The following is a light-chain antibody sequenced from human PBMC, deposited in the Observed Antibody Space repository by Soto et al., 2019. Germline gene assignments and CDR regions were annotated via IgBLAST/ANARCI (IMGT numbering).Light chain of an antibody. CDR2: GAS. CDR3: QQYDNWPRT. Sequence: ETVMTQSPATLSVSPGERATLSCRASQSVRSNLAWYQQKPGQAPRLLIYGASTRATGFPARFSGSGSGTEFTLTISSLQSEDFAVYYCQQYDNWPRTFGQGTKVDIK. CDR1: QSVRSN. V-gene: IGKV3-15*01. J-gene: IGKJ1*01.